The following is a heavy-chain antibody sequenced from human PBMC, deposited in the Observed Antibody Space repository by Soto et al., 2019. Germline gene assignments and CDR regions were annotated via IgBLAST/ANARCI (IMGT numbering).Heavy chain of an antibody. CDR2: INPSGGST. D-gene: IGHD4-17*01. Sequence: GASAEPSCEACGERFTSCYMRWVQQAPGQGLEWMGIINPSGGSTSYAQKFQGRVTMTRDTSTSTVYMELSSLRSEDTAVYYRARGYYGDHHLWGQGTLVTVSS. V-gene: IGHV1-46*03. J-gene: IGHJ4*02. CDR1: GERFTSCY. CDR3: ARGYYGDHHL.